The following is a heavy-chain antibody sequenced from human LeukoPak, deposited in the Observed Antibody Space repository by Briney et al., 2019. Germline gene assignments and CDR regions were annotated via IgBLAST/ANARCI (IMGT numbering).Heavy chain of an antibody. CDR2: IYSGGAT. CDR1: GFTVTNNC. D-gene: IGHD3-22*01. J-gene: IGHJ4*02. V-gene: IGHV3-53*01. CDR3: ARGMYYYDSGGYYFDY. Sequence: QLGGSLRLSCAASGFTVTNNCMGWVRQAPGKGLEWVSLIYSGGATDYAASVKGRFTISRDNSKNTLYLQMDSLRAEDTAVYYCARGMYYYDSGGYYFDYWGQGSQVTVSS.